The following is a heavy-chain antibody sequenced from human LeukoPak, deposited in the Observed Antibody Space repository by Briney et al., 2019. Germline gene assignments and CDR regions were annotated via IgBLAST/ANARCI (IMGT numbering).Heavy chain of an antibody. D-gene: IGHD2-2*01. J-gene: IGHJ4*02. CDR1: GGSISSGSYY. V-gene: IGHV4-61*02. CDR3: ASGGRDQLLSWVPNY. CDR2: IYTSGST. Sequence: SETLSLTCTVSGGSISSGSYYWSWIRQPAGKGLEWIGRIYTSGSTNYNPSLKSRVTISVDKSKNQFSLKLSSVTAADTAVYYCASGGRDQLLSWVPNYWGQGTLVTVSS.